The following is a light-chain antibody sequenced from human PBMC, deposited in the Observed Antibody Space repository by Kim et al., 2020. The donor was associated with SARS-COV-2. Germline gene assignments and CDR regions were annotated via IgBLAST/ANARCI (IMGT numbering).Light chain of an antibody. CDR1: NIRSQT. CDR2: YDN. CDR3: QVWDRGSDHVV. Sequence: APGKTARIACGGNNIRSQTVHWYQQKPGQAPVLVIYYDNDRPSGIPERFSGSHSGNTATLTISRVEAGDEADYFCQVWDRGSDHVVFGGGTQLTVL. V-gene: IGLV3-21*01. J-gene: IGLJ2*01.